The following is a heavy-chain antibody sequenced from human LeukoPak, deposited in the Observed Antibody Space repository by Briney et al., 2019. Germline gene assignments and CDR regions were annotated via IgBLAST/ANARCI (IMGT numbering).Heavy chain of an antibody. CDR3: ARANCSGGSCFDY. Sequence: GSLRLSCAASEFTFSSYSMNWVRQAPGKGLEWVSSISSSSSYIYYADSVKGRFTISRDNAKNSLYLQMNSLRAEDTAVYYCARANCSGGSCFDYWGQGTLVTVSS. CDR1: EFTFSSYS. V-gene: IGHV3-21*01. CDR2: ISSSSSYI. J-gene: IGHJ4*02. D-gene: IGHD2-15*01.